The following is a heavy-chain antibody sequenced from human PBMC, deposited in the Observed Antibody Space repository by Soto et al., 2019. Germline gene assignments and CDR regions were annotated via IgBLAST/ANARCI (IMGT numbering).Heavy chain of an antibody. J-gene: IGHJ5*02. CDR2: IIPIFGTA. CDR3: ARSYDSSGYLAWFDP. Sequence: QVQLVQSGAEVKKPGSSVKVSCKASGGTFSSYAISWVRQAPGQGLEWMGGIIPIFGTANYAQKFQGRVTIHADESTSTAYMELRSLRSEDTAVYYCARSYDSSGYLAWFDPWGQVTLVTASS. CDR1: GGTFSSYA. V-gene: IGHV1-69*01. D-gene: IGHD3-22*01.